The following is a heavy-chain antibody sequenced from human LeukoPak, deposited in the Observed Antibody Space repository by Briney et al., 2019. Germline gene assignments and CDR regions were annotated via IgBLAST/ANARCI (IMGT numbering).Heavy chain of an antibody. CDR1: DGSITSYY. Sequence: SETLSLTCTVSDGSITSYYWRWIRQPPGKGLEWIGYIYYSGSTNYNPSPESRVTISVDTSKNQFSLKLSSVTAADTAVYYCARNFGSSWYYFDYWRQGTLATVSS. V-gene: IGHV4-59*01. CDR3: ARNFGSSWYYFDY. D-gene: IGHD6-13*01. CDR2: IYYSGST. J-gene: IGHJ4*02.